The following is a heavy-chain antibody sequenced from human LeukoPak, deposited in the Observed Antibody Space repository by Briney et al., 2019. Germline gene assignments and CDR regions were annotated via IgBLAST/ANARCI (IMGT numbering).Heavy chain of an antibody. Sequence: PGGSLRLSCAASGFTFSSYSMNWVRQAPGKGLEWVSGINWNGGSTGYADSVKGRFTISRDNAKNSLYLQMNSLRAEDTALYHCARARGYMAAASFDYWGQGTLVTVSS. CDR2: INWNGGST. V-gene: IGHV3-20*01. J-gene: IGHJ4*02. D-gene: IGHD6-13*01. CDR1: GFTFSSYS. CDR3: ARARGYMAAASFDY.